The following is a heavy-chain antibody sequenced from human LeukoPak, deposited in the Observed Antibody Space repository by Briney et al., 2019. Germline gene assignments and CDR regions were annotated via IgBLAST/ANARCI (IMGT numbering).Heavy chain of an antibody. CDR2: IYYSGNT. J-gene: IGHJ6*03. V-gene: IGHV4-61*08. CDR1: GGSISSGGYY. CDR3: ARENYFYYYMDV. Sequence: SQTLSLTCTVSGGSISSGGYYWSWIRQPPGKGLEWIGYIYYSGNTNYSPSLKSRVTISVDTSKNQFSLKLSSVTAADTAVYYCARENYFYYYMDVWGKGTTVTVSS.